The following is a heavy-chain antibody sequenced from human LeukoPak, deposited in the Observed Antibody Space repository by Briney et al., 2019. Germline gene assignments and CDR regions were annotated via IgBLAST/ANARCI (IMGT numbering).Heavy chain of an antibody. CDR2: IIPIFGTA. Sequence: SVKASSKASGGTFSRYAISWVRQSPGQGLESMGGIIPIFGTANYAQKFQGRVTITADESTSTAYMELRSLRSEDTAVYYCASTTYYYDSSVYYYLQYFQHWGQGNLVTVSS. CDR3: ASTTYYYDSSVYYYLQYFQH. J-gene: IGHJ1*01. V-gene: IGHV1-69*13. D-gene: IGHD3-22*01. CDR1: GGTFSRYA.